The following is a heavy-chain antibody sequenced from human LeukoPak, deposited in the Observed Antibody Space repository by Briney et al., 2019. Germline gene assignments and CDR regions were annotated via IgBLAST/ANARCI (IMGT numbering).Heavy chain of an antibody. CDR2: IYYSGST. Sequence: ESGPGLVKPSETLSLTCTVSGGSISSSSYYWGWIRQPPGKGLEWIGSIYYSGSTYYNPSLKSRATISVGTSKNQFSLKLSSVTAADTAVYYCARWGIPDTAGRTSDAFDIWGQGTMVTVSS. D-gene: IGHD5-18*01. J-gene: IGHJ3*02. V-gene: IGHV4-39*01. CDR3: ARWGIPDTAGRTSDAFDI. CDR1: GGSISSSSYY.